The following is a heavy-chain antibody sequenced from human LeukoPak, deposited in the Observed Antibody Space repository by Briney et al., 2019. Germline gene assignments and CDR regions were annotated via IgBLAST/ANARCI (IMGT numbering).Heavy chain of an antibody. CDR2: ISSSRSYI. CDR1: GFTFGSYS. Sequence: GGSLRLSCAASGFTFGSYSMNWVRQAPGKGLEWVSSISSSRSYIYYADSVKGRFTISRDNAKNSLYLQMNSLRAEDTAVYYCARDGGGNSFDYWGQGTLVTVSS. D-gene: IGHD4-23*01. V-gene: IGHV3-21*01. CDR3: ARDGGGNSFDY. J-gene: IGHJ4*02.